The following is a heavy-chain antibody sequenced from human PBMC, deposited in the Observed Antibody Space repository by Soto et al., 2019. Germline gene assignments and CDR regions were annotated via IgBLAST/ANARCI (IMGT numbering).Heavy chain of an antibody. CDR3: ATDNGGFDP. J-gene: IGHJ5*02. V-gene: IGHV3-21*02. D-gene: IGHD7-27*01. Sequence: EVQLVESGGGLVKPGGSLRLSCAASGFTFNTYTMNWVRQAPGKGLEWVSSISSGGRYIYYADSLKGRFTISRDNAKNSLYLQMTSLRAEDTAVYYCATDNGGFDPWGQGTLVTVSS. CDR2: ISSGGRYI. CDR1: GFTFNTYT.